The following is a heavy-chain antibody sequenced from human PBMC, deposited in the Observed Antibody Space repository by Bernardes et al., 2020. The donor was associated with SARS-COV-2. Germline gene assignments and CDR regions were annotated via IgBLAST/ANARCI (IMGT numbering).Heavy chain of an antibody. Sequence: ASVKVSCKASGYTFPSYDINWVRQATGQGLEWMGWMNPNSGNTGYAQKFQGRVTMTRNTSISTAYMELSSLRSEDTAVYYCARGTSSSWYPGDWFDPWGQGTLVTVSS. V-gene: IGHV1-8*01. D-gene: IGHD6-13*01. CDR3: ARGTSSSWYPGDWFDP. CDR2: MNPNSGNT. J-gene: IGHJ5*02. CDR1: GYTFPSYD.